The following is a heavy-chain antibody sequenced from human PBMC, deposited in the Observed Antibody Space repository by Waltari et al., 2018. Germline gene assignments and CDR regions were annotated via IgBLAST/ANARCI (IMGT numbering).Heavy chain of an antibody. J-gene: IGHJ4*02. V-gene: IGHV3-23*01. CDR1: GFNFIRYA. Sequence: EVHLLASGGGFAQPGGSLRLSCAASGFNFIRYAMSWVRQAPGKGLEWVSGISDSGVITKYADSVKGRFTVSRDNSKNTVFLQLNSLRAEDTAIYYCARHLYSIDYLELGNWGQGTLVTVSS. CDR3: ARHLYSIDYLELGN. CDR2: ISDSGVIT. D-gene: IGHD3-22*01.